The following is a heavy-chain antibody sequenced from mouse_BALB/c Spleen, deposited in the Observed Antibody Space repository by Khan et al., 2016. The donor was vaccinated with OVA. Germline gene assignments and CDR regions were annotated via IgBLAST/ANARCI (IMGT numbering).Heavy chain of an antibody. CDR1: GFTFSAYY. Sequence: EVELVESGGGLVEPGGSLGLSCATPGFTFSAYYLSWVRQPPGKALEWLGFIRKKASGYTTDYSASVKGRFTISRDNSQSILYRQRNSLRAEDSATYDCARVDYGYGFAYWGQGTLVTVSA. D-gene: IGHD1-2*01. J-gene: IGHJ3*01. CDR2: IRKKASGYTT. V-gene: IGHV7-3*02. CDR3: ARVDYGYGFAY.